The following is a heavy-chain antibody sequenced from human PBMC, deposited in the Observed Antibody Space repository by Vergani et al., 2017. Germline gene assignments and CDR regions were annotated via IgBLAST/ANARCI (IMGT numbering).Heavy chain of an antibody. D-gene: IGHD2-2*01. CDR1: GFTFNHYA. CDR3: ARGVVVPAAIVRGGDGYDY. J-gene: IGHJ4*02. V-gene: IGHV3-23*01. Sequence: EVQLLESGGDLVQPGGSLRLSCAASGFTFNHYAMNWVRQAPGKGLEWVSGISGSGGSTYYAGSVKGRFTISRDSSKNTLYLQMNSLSAGDTAVYYCARGVVVPAAIVRGGDGYDYWGQGTLVTVSS. CDR2: ISGSGGST.